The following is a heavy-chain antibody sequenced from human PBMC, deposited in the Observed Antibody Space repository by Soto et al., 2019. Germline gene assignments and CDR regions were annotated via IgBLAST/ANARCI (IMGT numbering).Heavy chain of an antibody. Sequence: SXTLSLTFTVSGGSISSGDYYWSWIRQPPGKGLEWIGYIYYSGSTYYNPSLKSRVTISVDTSKNQFSLKLSSVTAADTAVYYCARTLDTAIYGMDVWGQGTTVTVSS. D-gene: IGHD5-18*01. CDR1: GGSISSGDYY. V-gene: IGHV4-30-4*01. CDR2: IYYSGST. CDR3: ARTLDTAIYGMDV. J-gene: IGHJ6*02.